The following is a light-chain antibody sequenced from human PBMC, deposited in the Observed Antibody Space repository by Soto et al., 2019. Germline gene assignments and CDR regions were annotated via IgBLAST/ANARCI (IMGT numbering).Light chain of an antibody. V-gene: IGLV4-69*01. CDR2: LNSDGSH. Sequence: QSVLTQSPSASASLGASVNLTCTLSSGHSNYAIAWHQQQPEKGPRYLMKLNSDGSHTKGDGIPDRFSGSISGAERYLTISSLQSEDEADYYCQTWGTGIRVFGGGTKLTVL. CDR3: QTWGTGIRV. CDR1: SGHSNYA. J-gene: IGLJ2*01.